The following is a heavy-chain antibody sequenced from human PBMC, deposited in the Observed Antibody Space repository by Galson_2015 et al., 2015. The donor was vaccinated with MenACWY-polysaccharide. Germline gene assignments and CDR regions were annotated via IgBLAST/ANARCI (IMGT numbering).Heavy chain of an antibody. D-gene: IGHD3-22*01. CDR1: GFTFSDYS. V-gene: IGHV3-11*01. CDR2: ISSSGSTI. Sequence: GFTFSDYSMSWIRQAPGKGLAWVSYISSSGSTIYYADSVKGRFTISRDNAKNSLYLQMNSLRAEDTAVYYCARDFGDYYDSSGYYGVPSAAYDIWGQGTMVTVSS. J-gene: IGHJ3*02. CDR3: ARDFGDYYDSSGYYGVPSAAYDI.